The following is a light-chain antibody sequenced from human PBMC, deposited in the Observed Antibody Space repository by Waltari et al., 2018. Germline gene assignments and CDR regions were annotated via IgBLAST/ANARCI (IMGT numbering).Light chain of an antibody. CDR1: SSDVGYYNY. V-gene: IGLV2-14*01. Sequence: QSALTQPASVSGSPGQSITISCTGTSSDVGYYNYVSWYQQHPGKAPKLMISDVNKRPSGVSNRFSGSKSGKTASLTISGLQAEDEADYYCSSYTNYATVIFGGGTKLTVL. CDR2: DVN. J-gene: IGLJ2*01. CDR3: SSYTNYATVI.